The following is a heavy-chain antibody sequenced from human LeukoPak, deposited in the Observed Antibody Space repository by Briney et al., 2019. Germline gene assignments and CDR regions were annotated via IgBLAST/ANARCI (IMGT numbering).Heavy chain of an antibody. J-gene: IGHJ1*01. Sequence: ASVKVSCKASGYTLTSYDMHWVRQAPGQGLEWMGIINPSGGSTSYAQIFQGRVTMTRDTSTSTVYMGLSSLRSEDTAVYYCARGGSSWYRGSFQHWGQGTLVTVSS. CDR2: INPSGGST. CDR3: ARGGSSWYRGSFQH. D-gene: IGHD6-13*01. V-gene: IGHV1-46*01. CDR1: GYTLTSYD.